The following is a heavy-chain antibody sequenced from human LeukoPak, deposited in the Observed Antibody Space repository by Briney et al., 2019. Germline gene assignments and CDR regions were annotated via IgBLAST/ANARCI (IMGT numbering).Heavy chain of an antibody. J-gene: IGHJ6*03. CDR3: ARDGSSSWYASGYYYYMDV. Sequence: ASVKVSCKASGYTLTNYGISWVRQAPGQGLEWRGWVSADNGNTNYAQKLQGRVTMITDTSTSTAYMELRSLRSEDTAVYYCARDGSSSWYASGYYYYMDVWGKGTTVTVSS. CDR1: GYTLTNYG. CDR2: VSADNGNT. D-gene: IGHD6-13*01. V-gene: IGHV1-18*01.